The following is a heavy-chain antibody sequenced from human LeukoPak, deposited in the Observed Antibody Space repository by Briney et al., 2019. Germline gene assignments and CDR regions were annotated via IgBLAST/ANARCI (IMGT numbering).Heavy chain of an antibody. D-gene: IGHD3-22*01. Sequence: GGSLRLSCAVSGFIFSDYGFHWVRQAPGKGLEWVAVTRFDGSIKQYADSVKGRFTISRDNAKKTVSLQMNSLRPEDTGVYYCARAPSEIGGYYPEYFRHWGQGTLVTVSS. J-gene: IGHJ1*01. CDR1: GFIFSDYG. CDR3: ARAPSEIGGYYPEYFRH. CDR2: TRFDGSIK. V-gene: IGHV3-33*01.